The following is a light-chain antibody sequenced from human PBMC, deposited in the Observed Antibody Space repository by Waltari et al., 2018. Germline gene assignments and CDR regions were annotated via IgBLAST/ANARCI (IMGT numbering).Light chain of an antibody. J-gene: IGLJ2*01. CDR2: RKD. V-gene: IGLV7-43*01. CDR1: TGDVPSGYY. CDR3: LLMCDTAWC. Sequence: QDVVTQEPSLTVSPGGTVTLTCASSTGDVPSGYYPNWIQQKVGKAPRTLIYRKDKKYSWTPARFSGSLLGGEAALTVSGGQHEYVADYYGLLMCDTAWCFGGGTSLTVL.